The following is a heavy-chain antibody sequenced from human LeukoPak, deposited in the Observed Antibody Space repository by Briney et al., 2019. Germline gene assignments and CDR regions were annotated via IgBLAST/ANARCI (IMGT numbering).Heavy chain of an antibody. J-gene: IGHJ4*02. CDR2: IYWNDDK. CDR3: AHAIQYSNFDY. CDR1: GFSLSTSGVG. Sequence: SGPTLVNPTQTLTLTCTFSGFSLSTSGVGVGWIRQPPGKALEWLALIYWNDDKRYRPSLKSRLTITKDNSKNQVVVTMTNMDPVDTATYYCAHAIQYSNFDYSRQGTLVTVSS. D-gene: IGHD4-11*01. V-gene: IGHV2-5*01.